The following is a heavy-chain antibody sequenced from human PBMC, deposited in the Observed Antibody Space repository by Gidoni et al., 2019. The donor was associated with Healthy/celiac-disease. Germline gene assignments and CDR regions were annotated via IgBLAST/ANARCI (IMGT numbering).Heavy chain of an antibody. CDR2: INSDGSST. V-gene: IGHV3-74*01. CDR3: AGHHCGGDCYSSGGYDY. J-gene: IGHJ4*02. Sequence: EVQLVESGGGLVQPGGSLRLSCAASGFTLSSYWMHWVRQAPGKGLVWVSRINSDGSSTSYADSVKGRFTISRDNAKNTLYLQMNSLRAEDTAVYYCAGHHCGGDCYSSGGYDYWGQGTLVTVSS. CDR1: GFTLSSYW. D-gene: IGHD2-21*02.